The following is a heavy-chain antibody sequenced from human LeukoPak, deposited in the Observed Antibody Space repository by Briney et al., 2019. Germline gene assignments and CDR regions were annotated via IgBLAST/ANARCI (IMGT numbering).Heavy chain of an antibody. CDR2: ISSSSSTI. J-gene: IGHJ4*02. Sequence: SGGSLRLSCAASGFTFSSYSMNWVRQAPGKGLEWVSYISSSSSTIYYADSVKGRFTISRDNAKNSLYLQMNGLRAEDTAVYYCARKLQGGPFGYWGQGTLVTVSS. V-gene: IGHV3-48*01. D-gene: IGHD5-24*01. CDR3: ARKLQGGPFGY. CDR1: GFTFSSYS.